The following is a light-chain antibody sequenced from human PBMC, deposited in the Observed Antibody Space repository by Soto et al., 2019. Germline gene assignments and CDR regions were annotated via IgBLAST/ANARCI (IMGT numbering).Light chain of an antibody. V-gene: IGKV3-11*01. CDR1: QSVDKY. Sequence: IVLTQSPATLSLSPGERATLSCRASQSVDKYLAWYQQKPGQAPRVLIYDASNRATGIPARFSGSGSGTDFTLTISSLEPEDFAVYYCQQRSKWPVTFGQGTRLDIK. CDR3: QQRSKWPVT. J-gene: IGKJ5*01. CDR2: DAS.